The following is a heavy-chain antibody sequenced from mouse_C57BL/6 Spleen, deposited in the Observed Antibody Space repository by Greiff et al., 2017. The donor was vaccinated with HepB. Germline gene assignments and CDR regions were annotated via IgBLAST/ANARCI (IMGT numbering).Heavy chain of an antibody. Sequence: VKLVESGAELVKPGASVKMSCKASGYTFTTYPIEWMKQNHGKSLEWIGNFHPYNDDTKYNEKFKGKATLTVEKSSSTVYLELSRLTSDDSAVYYCARRLDYYGGYFDVWDTGTTVTVSS. CDR2: FHPYNDDT. CDR1: GYTFTTYP. V-gene: IGHV1-47*01. J-gene: IGHJ1*03. CDR3: ARRLDYYGGYFDV. D-gene: IGHD1-1*01.